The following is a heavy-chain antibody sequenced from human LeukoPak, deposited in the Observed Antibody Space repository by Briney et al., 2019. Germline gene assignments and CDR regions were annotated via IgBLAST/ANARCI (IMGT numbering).Heavy chain of an antibody. CDR3: ARDYYDSSGYSYYFDY. CDR1: GGSFSGYY. CDR2: IYYSGST. V-gene: IGHV4-59*01. J-gene: IGHJ4*02. D-gene: IGHD3-22*01. Sequence: KPSETLSLTCAVYGGSFSGYYWSWIRQPPGKGLEWIGYIYYSGSTNYNPSLKSRVTISVDTSKNQFSLKLSSVTAADTAVYYCARDYYDSSGYSYYFDYWGQGTLVTVSS.